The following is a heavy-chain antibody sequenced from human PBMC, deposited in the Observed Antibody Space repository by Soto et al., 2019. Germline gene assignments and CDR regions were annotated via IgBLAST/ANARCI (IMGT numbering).Heavy chain of an antibody. J-gene: IGHJ6*02. CDR1: GFTFSSYS. V-gene: IGHV3-21*01. CDR3: ARDGTRNYYYYGMDV. D-gene: IGHD2-2*01. CDR2: ISSSSSYI. Sequence: GGSLRLSCAASGFTFSSYSMNWVRQAPGKGLEWVSSISSSSSYIYYADSVKGRFTISRDNAKNSLYLQMNSLRAEDTAVYYCARDGTRNYYYYGMDVWGQGTTVTVSS.